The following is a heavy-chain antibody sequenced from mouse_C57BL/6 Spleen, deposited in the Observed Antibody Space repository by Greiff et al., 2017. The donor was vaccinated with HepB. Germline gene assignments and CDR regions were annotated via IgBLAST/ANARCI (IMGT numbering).Heavy chain of an antibody. CDR1: GYAFSSSW. CDR2: IYPGDGDT. V-gene: IGHV1-82*01. Sequence: QVQLQQSGPELVKPGASVKISCKASGYAFSSSWMNWVKQRPGKGLEWIGRIYPGDGDTNYNGKFKGKATLTADKSSSPAYMQLSSLTSEDSAVYVCARDGNYEYFDVWGTGTTVTVSS. J-gene: IGHJ1*03. CDR3: ARDGNYEYFDV. D-gene: IGHD2-1*01.